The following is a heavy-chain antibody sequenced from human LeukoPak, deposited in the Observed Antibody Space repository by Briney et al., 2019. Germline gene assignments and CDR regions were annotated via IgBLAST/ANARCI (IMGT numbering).Heavy chain of an antibody. Sequence: SETLSLTCAVYGGSFSGYYWSWIRQPPGKGLEWIGEINHSGSTNYNPSLKSRVTISVDTSKNQFSLKLSSVTAADTAVYSCARGPQDCSSTSCYAGDFGYWGQGTLVTVSS. CDR2: INHSGST. D-gene: IGHD2-2*01. CDR1: GGSFSGYY. J-gene: IGHJ4*02. CDR3: ARGPQDCSSTSCYAGDFGY. V-gene: IGHV4-34*01.